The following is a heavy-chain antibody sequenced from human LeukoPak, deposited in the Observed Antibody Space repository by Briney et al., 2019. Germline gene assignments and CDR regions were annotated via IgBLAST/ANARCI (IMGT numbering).Heavy chain of an antibody. D-gene: IGHD3-22*01. CDR1: GFTFSSYS. Sequence: AGGSLRLSCAASGFTFSSYSMDWVRQAPGKGLEWVSSISSSSSCIYYADSVKGRFTISRDNAKKSLYLQMSSLRAEDTAVYYCAREGSYYDSSGNYQRGAFDIWGQGTMVTVSS. CDR2: ISSSSSCI. CDR3: AREGSYYDSSGNYQRGAFDI. J-gene: IGHJ3*02. V-gene: IGHV3-21*01.